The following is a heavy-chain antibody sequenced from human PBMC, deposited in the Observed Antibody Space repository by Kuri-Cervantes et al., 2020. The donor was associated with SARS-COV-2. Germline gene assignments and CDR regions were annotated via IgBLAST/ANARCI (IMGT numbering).Heavy chain of an antibody. CDR1: GYSISSGYY. V-gene: IGHV4-38-2*01. D-gene: IGHD3-10*01. CDR2: IYHSGST. CDR3: ARGPPDLGEEWFDP. Sequence: SGTLSLTCAVSGYSISSGYYWGWIRQPPGKGLEWIGSIYHSGSTYYNPSLKSRVTISVDTSKNRFSLKLCSVTAADTAVYYCARGPPDLGEEWFDPWGQGTLVTVSS. J-gene: IGHJ5*02.